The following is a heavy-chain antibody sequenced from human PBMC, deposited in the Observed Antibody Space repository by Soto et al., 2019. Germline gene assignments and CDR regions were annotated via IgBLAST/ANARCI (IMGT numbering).Heavy chain of an antibody. J-gene: IGHJ6*02. V-gene: IGHV1-18*01. Sequence: QVQLVQSGAEVKKPGASVKVSCKASGYTFTSYGISWVRQAPGQGLEWMGWISAYNGNTNYAQKLQGRVTMTTDTTKSAAYXELRSLRSDDTAVYYCARSAVDYDILTGYPLGMDVWGQGTTVTVSS. CDR3: ARSAVDYDILTGYPLGMDV. CDR1: GYTFTSYG. D-gene: IGHD3-9*01. CDR2: ISAYNGNT.